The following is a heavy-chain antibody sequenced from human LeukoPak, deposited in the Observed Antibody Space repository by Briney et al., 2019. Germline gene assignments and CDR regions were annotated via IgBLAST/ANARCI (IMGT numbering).Heavy chain of an antibody. Sequence: GASVNVSCKASGYTFTSYYMHWVRQAPGQGLEWMGIINPSGGSTSYAQKFQGRVTMTRDTSTSTVFMELSSLRSEDTAVYYCAFGESHGLFDYWGQGTLVTVSS. D-gene: IGHD3-10*01. J-gene: IGHJ4*02. V-gene: IGHV1-46*01. CDR2: INPSGGST. CDR3: AFGESHGLFDY. CDR1: GYTFTSYY.